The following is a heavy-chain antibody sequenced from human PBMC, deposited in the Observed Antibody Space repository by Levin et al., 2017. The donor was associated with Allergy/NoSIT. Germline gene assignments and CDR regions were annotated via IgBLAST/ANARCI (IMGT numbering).Heavy chain of an antibody. CDR2: INPDGSEK. J-gene: IGHJ4*02. CDR1: GFIFSDYW. Sequence: PGGSLRLSCAASGFIFSDYWMSWIRQGPGKGLEWVASINPDGSEKYYVDSVKGRFTISRDNAQNSLYLQVNSLTADDTAMYYCAKGHTISDCGGQGTLVTVSS. D-gene: IGHD2-21*01. V-gene: IGHV3-7*01. CDR3: AKGHTISDC.